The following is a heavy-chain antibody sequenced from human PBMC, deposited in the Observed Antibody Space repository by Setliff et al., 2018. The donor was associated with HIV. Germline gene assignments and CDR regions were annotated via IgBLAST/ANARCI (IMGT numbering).Heavy chain of an antibody. CDR2: INSDGSIT. V-gene: IGHV3-74*01. Sequence: PGGSLRLSCAASGFTFSLHWMYWVRQAPGKGLVWVSRINSDGSITNYADSVRGRFTISRDNAKNTVYLQMNSLRAEDTGVYYCVRARLSDIWGQGTMVTVS. CDR3: VRARLSDI. D-gene: IGHD6-19*01. CDR1: GFTFSLHW. J-gene: IGHJ3*02.